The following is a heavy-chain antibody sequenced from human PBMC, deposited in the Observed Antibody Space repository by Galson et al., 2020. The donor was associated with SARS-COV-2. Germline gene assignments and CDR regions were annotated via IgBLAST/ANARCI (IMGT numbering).Heavy chain of an antibody. V-gene: IGHV4-34*01. CDR1: VGSFSDYY. Sequence: SETLSLTCAVYVGSFSDYYRTWIRQPPGKGLEWIGEISHSGSTNYNPSPKSRVTIPVETSKNQFSLRLTSVTAADTAVYYCARRADSSSWFGLGYWGQGTLVIVSS. CDR2: ISHSGST. D-gene: IGHD6-13*01. CDR3: ARRADSSSWFGLGY. J-gene: IGHJ4*02.